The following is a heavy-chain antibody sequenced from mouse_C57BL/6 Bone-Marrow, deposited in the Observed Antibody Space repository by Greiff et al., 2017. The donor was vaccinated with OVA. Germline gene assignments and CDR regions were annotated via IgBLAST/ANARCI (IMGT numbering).Heavy chain of an antibody. V-gene: IGHV1-52*01. CDR1: GYTFTSYW. CDR2: IDPSDSET. Sequence: VKLQQPGAELVRPGSSVKLSCKASGYTFTSYWMHWVKQRPIQGLEWIGNIDPSDSETHYNQKFKDKATLTVDKSSSTAYMQLSSLTSEDSAVYYCAREGLRRYFDYWGQGTTLTVSS. CDR3: AREGLRRYFDY. D-gene: IGHD2-4*01. J-gene: IGHJ2*01.